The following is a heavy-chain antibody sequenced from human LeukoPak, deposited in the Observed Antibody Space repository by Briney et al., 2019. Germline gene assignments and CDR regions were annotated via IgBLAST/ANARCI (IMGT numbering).Heavy chain of an antibody. J-gene: IGHJ4*02. CDR3: AKEPQPYYEENYFDH. CDR2: IRNDGSRI. D-gene: IGHD3-16*01. CDR1: GFNFDVYA. Sequence: PGGSLRLSCVASGFNFDVYAMHWVRQAPGKGLQWVAFIRNDGSRIYYADAVKGRFTISRDNSKNTVHLQMDSLTPDDMAVYFCAKEPQPYYEENYFDHWGQGTL. V-gene: IGHV3-30*02.